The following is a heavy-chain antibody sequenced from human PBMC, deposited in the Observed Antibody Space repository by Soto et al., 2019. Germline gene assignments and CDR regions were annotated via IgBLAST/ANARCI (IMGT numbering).Heavy chain of an antibody. J-gene: IGHJ6*02. V-gene: IGHV4-34*01. CDR3: ARSHKLLWWGRYYYYYGMDV. D-gene: IGHD2-21*02. CDR2: INHSGST. Sequence: PSETLSLTCAVYGGSFSGYYWSWIRQPPGKGLEWIGEINHSGSTNYNPSLKSRVTISLDTSKNQFSLKLSSVTAADTAVYYCARSHKLLWWGRYYYYYGMDVWGQGTTVTVSS. CDR1: GGSFSGYY.